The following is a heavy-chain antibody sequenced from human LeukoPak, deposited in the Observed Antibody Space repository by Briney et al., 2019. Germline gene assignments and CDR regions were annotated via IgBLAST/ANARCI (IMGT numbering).Heavy chain of an antibody. CDR2: IYYSGST. Sequence: PSETLSLTCTVSGGSISSYYWSWIRQPPGKGLEWIGYIYYSGSTNYNPSLKSRVTISVDTSKNQFSLKLSSVTAADTAVYYCARSIAARPPYYYYYYMDVWGKGTTVTVSS. V-gene: IGHV4-59*01. J-gene: IGHJ6*03. D-gene: IGHD6-6*01. CDR1: GGSISSYY. CDR3: ARSIAARPPYYYYYYMDV.